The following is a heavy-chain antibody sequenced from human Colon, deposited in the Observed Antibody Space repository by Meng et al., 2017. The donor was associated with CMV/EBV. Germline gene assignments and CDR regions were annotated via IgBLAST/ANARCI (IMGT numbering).Heavy chain of an antibody. CDR3: AREDSTTGVSPLDV. CDR1: GDSINRGDYY. V-gene: IGHV4-30-4*01. J-gene: IGHJ6*02. Sequence: SETLCLTCSVSGDSINRGDYYWNWSRQSPTKGLEWIGFIHPRGNTYYNPSLKSRATILMDTSRNNISLKMISVTGADTAKYYCAREDSTTGVSPLDVWGQGTTVTVSS. CDR2: IHPRGNT. D-gene: IGHD1-14*01.